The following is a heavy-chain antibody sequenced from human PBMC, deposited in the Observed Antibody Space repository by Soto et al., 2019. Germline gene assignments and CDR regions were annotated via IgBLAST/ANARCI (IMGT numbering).Heavy chain of an antibody. CDR3: ARRIATAGCYDY. V-gene: IGHV3-74*01. CDR1: GFTFSDYW. D-gene: IGHD1-1*01. Sequence: EVQLVESGGGLVQPGGSLKLSCAASGFTFSDYWMHWVRQVPGKGLVWVSRMNSDGSRTDYPDFAKGRFTISRDNAKNTLFVQMTSLSAEDTAVYYCARRIATAGCYDYWGQGTLVTVSS. CDR2: MNSDGSRT. J-gene: IGHJ4*02.